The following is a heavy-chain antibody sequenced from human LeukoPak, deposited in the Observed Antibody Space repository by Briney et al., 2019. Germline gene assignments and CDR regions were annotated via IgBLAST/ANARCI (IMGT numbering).Heavy chain of an antibody. CDR2: ISAYNGNT. CDR3: ARGLVPADYYYYYMDV. CDR1: GYTFTSYG. V-gene: IGHV1-18*01. J-gene: IGHJ6*03. D-gene: IGHD2-2*01. Sequence: GASVKVSCKASGYTFTSYGISWVRQAPGQGLEWMGWISAYNGNTSYAQKLQGRVTMTTDTSTSTAYMELRSLRSDDTAVYYCARGLVPADYYYYYMDVWGKGTTVTVSS.